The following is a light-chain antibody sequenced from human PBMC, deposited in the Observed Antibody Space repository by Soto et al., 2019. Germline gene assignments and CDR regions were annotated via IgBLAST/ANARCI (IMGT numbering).Light chain of an antibody. J-gene: IGKJ5*01. CDR1: QTISSW. CDR3: QQYSHTIT. CDR2: KAS. Sequence: DIQMTQSPATLSGPVGDRVTITFRASQTISSWLAWYQQKPGKAPKLLIYKASTLKSGVQSRFSGSGSGTDSTLTISSMTPEDIATYYCQQYSHTITFGKGTRLEIK. V-gene: IGKV1-5*03.